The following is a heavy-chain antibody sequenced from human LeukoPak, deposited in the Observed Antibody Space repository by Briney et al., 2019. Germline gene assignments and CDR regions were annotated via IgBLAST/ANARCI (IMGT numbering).Heavy chain of an antibody. Sequence: ASVKVSCKASGYAFTSYYMHWVRQAPAQGLEWMGWMNPNSGNTGYAQQFQGRVTITRNTSISTAYMELSSLRSEDTAVYYCAREGGTLGRSSWRGYFDYWGQGTLVTVSS. V-gene: IGHV1-8*03. J-gene: IGHJ4*02. CDR2: MNPNSGNT. CDR1: GYAFTSYY. D-gene: IGHD6-13*01. CDR3: AREGGTLGRSSWRGYFDY.